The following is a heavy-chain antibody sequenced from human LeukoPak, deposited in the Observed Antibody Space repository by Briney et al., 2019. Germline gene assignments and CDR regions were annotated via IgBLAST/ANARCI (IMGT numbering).Heavy chain of an antibody. Sequence: QTLSLTCVISGDSVSSNSAAWNWIRQSPSRGLEWLGRTYYRSKWYYHYAVSMKSRITVNPDTSKNLFSLKLSSVTAADTAVYYCARAAGYNHYYMDVWGKGTTVTVSS. J-gene: IGHJ6*03. CDR3: ARAAGYNHYYMDV. V-gene: IGHV6-1*01. D-gene: IGHD5-24*01. CDR2: TYYRSKWYY. CDR1: GDSVSSNSAA.